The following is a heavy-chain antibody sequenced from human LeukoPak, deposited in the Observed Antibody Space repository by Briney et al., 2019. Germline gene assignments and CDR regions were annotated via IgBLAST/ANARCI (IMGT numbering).Heavy chain of an antibody. D-gene: IGHD6-13*01. Sequence: GGSLRLSCAASGFNFRRYEMNWVRQAPGKGLEWVSYISNTDETRTYADSVKGRFTISRDNAKNSLHLEMNSLRAEDTAVYYCAREIVSAVAGNFDYWGQGTLVTVSS. CDR3: AREIVSAVAGNFDY. V-gene: IGHV3-48*03. CDR1: GFNFRRYE. J-gene: IGHJ4*02. CDR2: ISNTDETR.